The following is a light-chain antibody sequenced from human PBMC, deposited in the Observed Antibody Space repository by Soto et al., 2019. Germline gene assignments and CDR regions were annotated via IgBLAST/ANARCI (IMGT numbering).Light chain of an antibody. V-gene: IGLV2-14*01. CDR2: DVS. CDR3: NSYSSSTTLYL. CDR1: STDVGGYNY. J-gene: IGLJ1*01. Sequence: QSALTQPASVSGSPGQSLTISCTGASTDVGGYNYVSWYQQHPGKAPKLMISDVSNRPSGVSIRFSGSKSGNTASLTISGLQAEDEADYYCNSYSSSTTLYLFGTGTKVTVL.